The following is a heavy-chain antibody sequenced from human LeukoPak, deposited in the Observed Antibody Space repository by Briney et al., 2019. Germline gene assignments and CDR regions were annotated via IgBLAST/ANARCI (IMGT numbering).Heavy chain of an antibody. V-gene: IGHV1-18*01. J-gene: IGHJ6*03. CDR1: GYTFTSYG. D-gene: IGHD4-17*01. Sequence: ASVKVSCKASGYTFTSYGISWVRQAPGQGLEWMGWISAYNGNTNYAQKLQGRVTMTTDTSTSTAYMELRSLRSDDTAVYYCARSEESDGDYYYYYMDVWGKGTTVTVSS. CDR2: ISAYNGNT. CDR3: ARSEESDGDYYYYYMDV.